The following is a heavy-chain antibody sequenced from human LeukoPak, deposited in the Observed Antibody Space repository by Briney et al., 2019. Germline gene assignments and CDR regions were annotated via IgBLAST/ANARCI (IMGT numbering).Heavy chain of an antibody. V-gene: IGHV4-59*12. J-gene: IGHJ4*02. CDR1: GGSISSYY. D-gene: IGHD5-18*01. CDR2: IYYSGST. CDR3: ARRPRVYSYGLLFDY. Sequence: PSETLSLTCTVSGGSISSYYWSWIRQPPGKGLEWIGYIYYSGSTSYNPSLKSRVTISVDTSKKQFSLKLSSVTAADTAVYYCARRPRVYSYGLLFDYWGQGTLVTVSS.